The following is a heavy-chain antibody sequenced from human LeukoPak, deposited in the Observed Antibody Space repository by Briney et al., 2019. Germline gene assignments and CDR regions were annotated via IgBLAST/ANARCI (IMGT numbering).Heavy chain of an antibody. CDR1: GFTFSSYS. D-gene: IGHD5-18*01. CDR2: ISSSSSYI. J-gene: IGHJ4*02. V-gene: IGHV3-21*01. CDR3: ARDDLIQLIDY. Sequence: GGSLRLSCAASGFTFSSYSMNWVRQAPGKGLEWVSSISSSSSYIYYADSVKGRFTISRDNAKNSLYLQMNSLRAKDTAVYYCARDDLIQLIDYWGQGTLVTVSS.